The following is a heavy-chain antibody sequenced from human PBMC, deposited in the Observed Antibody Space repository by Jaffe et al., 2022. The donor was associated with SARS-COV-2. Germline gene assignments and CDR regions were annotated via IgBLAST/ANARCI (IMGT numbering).Heavy chain of an antibody. V-gene: IGHV1-18*01. CDR1: GYTFASYP. J-gene: IGHJ5*02. CDR2: ISTYNGNI. Sequence: QVQLVQSGAEVKKPGASVKVSCKASGYTFASYPISWVRQAPGQGLEWMGWISTYNGNINHAQKFQGRVTMTTDTSTSTAYMELRSLRSDDTAMYYCARDFSSGTPSGPKPGGVLDPWGQGTLVTVSS. D-gene: IGHD3-22*01. CDR3: ARDFSSGTPSGPKPGGVLDP.